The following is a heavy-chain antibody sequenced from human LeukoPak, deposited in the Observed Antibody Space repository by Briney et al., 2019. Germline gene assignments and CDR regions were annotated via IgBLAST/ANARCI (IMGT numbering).Heavy chain of an antibody. CDR1: GFTVSSNY. CDR2: IYSGGST. V-gene: IGHV3-66*01. D-gene: IGHD3-16*02. J-gene: IGHJ4*02. CDR3: ARERLGELSLVY. Sequence: PGGSLRLSCAASGFTVSSNYMSWVRQAPGKGLEWGSVIYSGGSTYYADSVKGRFTISRDNSKNTLYLQMNSLRAEDTAVYYCARERLGELSLVYWGQGTLVSVSS.